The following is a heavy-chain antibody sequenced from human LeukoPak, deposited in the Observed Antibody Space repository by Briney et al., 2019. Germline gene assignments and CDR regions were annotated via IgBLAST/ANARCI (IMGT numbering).Heavy chain of an antibody. D-gene: IGHD3-22*01. Sequence: SETLSLTCAVYGGSFSGYYWSWIRQPPGKGLEWIGEINHSGSTNYKPSLKSRVTISVDTSKNQFSLKLSSVTAADTAVYYCARGTEGYDSSGYYYGWFDPWGQGTLVTVSS. J-gene: IGHJ5*02. CDR1: GGSFSGYY. CDR3: ARGTEGYDSSGYYYGWFDP. V-gene: IGHV4-34*01. CDR2: INHSGST.